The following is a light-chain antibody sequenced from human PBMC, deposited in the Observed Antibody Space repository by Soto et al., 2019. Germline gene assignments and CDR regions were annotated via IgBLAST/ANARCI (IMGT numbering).Light chain of an antibody. V-gene: IGKV3-15*01. CDR3: QQYCHRPPYT. CDR2: GTT. J-gene: IGKJ2*01. CDR1: QSVSRK. Sequence: EIVMTQSPATLSVSPGERVTLSCRASQSVSRKLAWYQQKPGQAPRLLIYGTTTSATGVPARFSGSGSGTDFTLTIISLQSEDFGTYYCQQYCHRPPYTFGPGTKLETK.